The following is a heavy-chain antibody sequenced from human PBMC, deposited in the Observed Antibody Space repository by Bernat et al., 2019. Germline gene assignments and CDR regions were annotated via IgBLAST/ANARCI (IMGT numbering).Heavy chain of an antibody. CDR2: ISGSGGST. Sequence: EVQLLESGGGLVQPGGSLRLSCAASGFTFSSYAMSWVRQAPGKGLEWVSAISGSGGSTYYADSVKGRFTISRDNSKNTLYLQMNSLRAEDTAVYYCAKDHLPHHIVGATIGSFDYWGQGTLVTVSS. CDR3: AKDHLPHHIVGATIGSFDY. CDR1: GFTFSSYA. J-gene: IGHJ4*02. V-gene: IGHV3-23*01. D-gene: IGHD1-26*01.